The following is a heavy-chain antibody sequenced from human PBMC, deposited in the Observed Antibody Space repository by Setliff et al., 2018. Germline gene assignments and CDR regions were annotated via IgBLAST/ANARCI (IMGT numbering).Heavy chain of an antibody. CDR1: GDSISSRRNY. Sequence: PSETLSLTCTVSGDSISSRRNYWGWFRQPAGKELEWIGQIYTSWSTNYNPSLKSRVTISVDTSKNQFSLMLTSVTAADTAIYYCAGRPQNTPMGPCDYWGQGTLVTVSS. CDR3: AGRPQNTPMGPCDY. J-gene: IGHJ4*02. CDR2: IYTSWST. D-gene: IGHD5-18*01. V-gene: IGHV4-61*09.